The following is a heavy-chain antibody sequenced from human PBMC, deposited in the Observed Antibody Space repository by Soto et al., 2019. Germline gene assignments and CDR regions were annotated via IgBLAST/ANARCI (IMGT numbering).Heavy chain of an antibody. Sequence: SETLSLTCAVSGGSISTSSYYWGWIRQPPGKGLEPIGSIYYSGSTNYNPSLKSRVTLYVDTSKNQFSLKLSSVTAADTAVYYCARQKFCTSASCHFDYWGPGTLVTVSS. CDR3: ARQKFCTSASCHFDY. J-gene: IGHJ4*02. V-gene: IGHV4-39*01. CDR1: GGSISTSSYY. D-gene: IGHD2-2*01. CDR2: IYYSGST.